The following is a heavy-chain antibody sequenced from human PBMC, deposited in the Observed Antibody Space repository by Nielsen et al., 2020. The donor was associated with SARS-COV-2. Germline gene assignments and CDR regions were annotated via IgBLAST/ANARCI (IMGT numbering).Heavy chain of an antibody. CDR2: MNPNSGNT. Sequence: ASVKVSCKASGYTFTSYDINWVRQATGQGLEWMGWMNPNSGNTGYAQKFQGRVTMTRNTSISTAYMELSSLRSEDTAVYYCARDRLFNVDIIPYGMDVWGQGTTVTVSS. V-gene: IGHV1-8*01. J-gene: IGHJ6*02. CDR3: ARDRLFNVDIIPYGMDV. CDR1: GYTFTSYD. D-gene: IGHD3-3*01.